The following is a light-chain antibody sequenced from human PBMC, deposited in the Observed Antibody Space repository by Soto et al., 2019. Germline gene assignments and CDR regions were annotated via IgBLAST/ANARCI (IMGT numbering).Light chain of an antibody. V-gene: IGLV2-11*01. CDR2: DVS. Sequence: QSALTQPRSVSGSPGQSVTISCTGTSSDVGGYNYVSWYQQHPGQAPKLMLYDVSKRPSGVPDRFSGSKSGNTASLTISGLQAEDEADYYCCSYAATYTYVFGTGTKVTVL. J-gene: IGLJ1*01. CDR1: SSDVGGYNY. CDR3: CSYAATYTYV.